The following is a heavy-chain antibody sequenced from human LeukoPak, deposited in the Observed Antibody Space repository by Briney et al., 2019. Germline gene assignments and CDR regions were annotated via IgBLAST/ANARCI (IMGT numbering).Heavy chain of an antibody. J-gene: IGHJ4*02. D-gene: IGHD3-9*01. CDR2: ISGSGGST. CDR3: AKPAYYDILTGYGT. CDR1: GFTFSSYA. V-gene: IGHV3-23*01. Sequence: GGSLRLSCEASGFTFSSYAMSWVRQAPGKGLEWVSAISGSGGSTYYADSVRGRFTISRDNSKNTLYLQMNSLRAEDTAVYYCAKPAYYDILTGYGTWGQGTLVTVSS.